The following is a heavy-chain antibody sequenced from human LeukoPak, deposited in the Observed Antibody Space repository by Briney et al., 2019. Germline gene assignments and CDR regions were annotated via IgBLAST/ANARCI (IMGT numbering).Heavy chain of an antibody. CDR3: ARSTYYYGSGSYYNEDYFDY. Sequence: GESLKISCKGSGYSFTSYWIGWVRQMPGKGLEWMGIIYPGDSDTRYSPSFQGQVTISADKSISTAYLQWSSLKASDTAMYYCARSTYYYGSGSYYNEDYFDYWGQGTLVTVSS. CDR2: IYPGDSDT. D-gene: IGHD3-10*01. CDR1: GYSFTSYW. J-gene: IGHJ4*02. V-gene: IGHV5-51*01.